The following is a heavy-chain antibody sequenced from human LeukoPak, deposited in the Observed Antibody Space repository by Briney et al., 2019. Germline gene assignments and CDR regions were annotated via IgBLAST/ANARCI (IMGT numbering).Heavy chain of an antibody. CDR3: ARSIAAAGNWFDP. CDR2: IYTSGST. CDR1: GGSISSGSYY. J-gene: IGHJ5*02. D-gene: IGHD6-13*01. Sequence: SQTLSLTCTVSGGSISSGSYYWSWIRQPAGKGLEWIGRIYTSGSTNYNPSLKSRVTISVDTSKNQFSLKLSSVTAADTAVYYCARSIAAAGNWFDPWGQGTLVTVSS. V-gene: IGHV4-61*02.